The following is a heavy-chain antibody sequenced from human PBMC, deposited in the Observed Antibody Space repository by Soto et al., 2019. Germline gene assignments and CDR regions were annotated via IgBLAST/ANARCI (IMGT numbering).Heavy chain of an antibody. CDR3: ATRPLLPGAP. J-gene: IGHJ3*01. Sequence: EVQLVESGGGLIQPGGSLRLSCAAFGFTFSSTDMNWARPAPGKGLEWVSLIYSGGSTYYADSVKGRFTISRDNSKNTLYLQMSSLRAEDTAVYHCATRPLLPGAPWGQGTMVTVSS. D-gene: IGHD3-22*01. V-gene: IGHV3-53*01. CDR2: IYSGGST. CDR1: GFTFSSTD.